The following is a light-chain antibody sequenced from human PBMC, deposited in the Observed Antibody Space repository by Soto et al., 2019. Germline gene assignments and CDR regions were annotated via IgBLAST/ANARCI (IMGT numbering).Light chain of an antibody. CDR1: SSDVGGYNY. CDR2: DVS. CDR3: SSYGGVSAPVL. J-gene: IGLJ3*02. V-gene: IGLV2-14*03. Sequence: QSVLTQPASVSGSPGQSITISCTGTSSDVGGYNYVSWYQHHPGKAPKLMIYDVSHRPSGVSNRFSGSKSGNTASLTISGLQAEDEADYYCSSYGGVSAPVLFGGGTQLTVL.